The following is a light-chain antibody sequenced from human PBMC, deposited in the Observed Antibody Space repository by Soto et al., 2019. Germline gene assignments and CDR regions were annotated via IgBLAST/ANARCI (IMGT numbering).Light chain of an antibody. Sequence: ELVLTQSPATLSLSPGERATLSCRASQSVSRYLAWYQQKPGQAPRLLIYDSSNSATGIPARFSGSGSGTDFTLTISSLEPEDFAVYYCQQRSNWHPFTFGPGTKVDIK. CDR1: QSVSRY. V-gene: IGKV3-11*01. CDR3: QQRSNWHPFT. J-gene: IGKJ3*01. CDR2: DSS.